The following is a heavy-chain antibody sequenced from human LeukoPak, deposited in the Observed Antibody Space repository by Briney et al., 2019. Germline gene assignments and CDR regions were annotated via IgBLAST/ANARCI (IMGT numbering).Heavy chain of an antibody. J-gene: IGHJ4*02. D-gene: IGHD6-6*01. Sequence: SETLSLTCTVSGGSISSSSYYWGWIRQPPGKGLEWFGSIYYSGSTYYNPSLKSRVTISVDTSKNQFSLKLSSVTAADTAVYYCAVQGQLAVEGVYWGQGTLVTVSS. V-gene: IGHV4-39*01. CDR2: IYYSGST. CDR1: GGSISSSSYY. CDR3: AVQGQLAVEGVY.